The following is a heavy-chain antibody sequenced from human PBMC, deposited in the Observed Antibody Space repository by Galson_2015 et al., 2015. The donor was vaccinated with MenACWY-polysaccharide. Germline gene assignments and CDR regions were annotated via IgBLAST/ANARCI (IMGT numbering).Heavy chain of an antibody. CDR1: GFPFSSYA. CDR3: AKPFYGGNSYGAFNI. CDR2: ISYDGSDK. D-gene: IGHD4-23*01. J-gene: IGHJ3*02. Sequence: SLRLCCEASGFPFSSYAIHWVRQAPGTGLEWVAVISYDGSDKYYADSVKGRFSISRENAKNTLYLQMNSLRAEDTAVYYCAKPFYGGNSYGAFNIWGQGTMVTVSS. V-gene: IGHV3-30*18.